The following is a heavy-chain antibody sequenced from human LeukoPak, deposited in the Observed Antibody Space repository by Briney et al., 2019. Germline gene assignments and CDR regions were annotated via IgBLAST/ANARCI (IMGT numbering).Heavy chain of an antibody. CDR3: ARGYCSGGSCYYNDY. Sequence: ASVKVPCKASGGTFSSYAISWVRQAPGQGLEWMGGVIPIFGTANYAQKFQGRVTITADESTSTAYMELSSLRSEDTAVYYCARGYCSGGSCYYNDYWGQGTLVTVSS. V-gene: IGHV1-69*13. CDR2: VIPIFGTA. CDR1: GGTFSSYA. D-gene: IGHD2-15*01. J-gene: IGHJ4*02.